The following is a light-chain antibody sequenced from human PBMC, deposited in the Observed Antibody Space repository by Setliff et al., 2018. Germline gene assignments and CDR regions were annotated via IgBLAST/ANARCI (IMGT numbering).Light chain of an antibody. CDR2: GST. Sequence: GDQGQRVTISCTGSSSNIGAGYDVHWYQQLPGTAPKLLIYGSTNRPSGVPDRFSGSKSGTSASLAITGLQAEDEADYYCQSYDSSLSGYVFGTGTKVTVL. CDR1: SSNIGAGYD. J-gene: IGLJ1*01. CDR3: QSYDSSLSGYV. V-gene: IGLV1-40*01.